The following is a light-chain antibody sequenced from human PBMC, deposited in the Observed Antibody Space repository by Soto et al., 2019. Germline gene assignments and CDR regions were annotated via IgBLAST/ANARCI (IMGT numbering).Light chain of an antibody. Sequence: DIQLTQPPSFLSASVGDRVTITCRASQGISSYLAWNQQKPGKAPKLLIYAASTLQSGVPSRFSGSGSGTEFTLTISSLQPEDFATYYCQQLNSYPITFGGGTKVEIK. J-gene: IGKJ4*01. CDR2: AAS. CDR3: QQLNSYPIT. CDR1: QGISSY. V-gene: IGKV1-9*01.